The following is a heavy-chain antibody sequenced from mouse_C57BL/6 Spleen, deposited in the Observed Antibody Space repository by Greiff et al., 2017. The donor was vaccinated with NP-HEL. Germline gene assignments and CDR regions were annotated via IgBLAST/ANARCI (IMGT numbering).Heavy chain of an antibody. Sequence: EVKLMESGGGLVKPGGSLKLSCAASGFTFSDYGMHWVRQAPEKGLEWVAYISSGSSTIYYADTVKGRSTISRDNAKNTLFLQMTILRSEDAAMYSCAGRYYYGSSYFDYWGQGTTLTVSS. CDR2: ISSGSSTI. CDR3: AGRYYYGSSYFDY. V-gene: IGHV5-17*01. J-gene: IGHJ2*01. D-gene: IGHD1-1*01. CDR1: GFTFSDYG.